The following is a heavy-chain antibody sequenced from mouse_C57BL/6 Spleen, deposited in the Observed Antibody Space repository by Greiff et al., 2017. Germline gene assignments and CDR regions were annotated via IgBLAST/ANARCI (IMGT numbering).Heavy chain of an antibody. Sequence: VQVVESGPGLVQPSQSLSITCTVSGFSLTSYGVHWVRQSPGKGLEWLGVIWRGGSTDYNAAFMSRLSITKDNSTSQVFFKMNSLQADDTAIYYCAKNSLYGNYFDYWGQGTTLTVSS. CDR3: AKNSLYGNYFDY. D-gene: IGHD2-1*01. CDR2: IWRGGST. J-gene: IGHJ2*01. CDR1: GFSLTSYG. V-gene: IGHV2-5*01.